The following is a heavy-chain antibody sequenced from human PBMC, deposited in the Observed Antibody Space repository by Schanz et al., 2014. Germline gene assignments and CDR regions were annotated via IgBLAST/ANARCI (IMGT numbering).Heavy chain of an antibody. CDR2: ISARGEVS. V-gene: IGHV3-NL1*01. J-gene: IGHJ5*01. Sequence: QVQLVESGGGVVQPGRSLRLSCATSGLNFDYYGMNWVRQAPGKGLEWVSVISARGEVSKYSDSVKGRFIVSRDNSRATLFLQMDSLRAADTAFYYCAKWEDIVPEPEPMRGWFDSWGQGILVTVSS. CDR3: AKWEDIVPEPEPMRGWFDS. D-gene: IGHD2-8*01. CDR1: GLNFDYYG.